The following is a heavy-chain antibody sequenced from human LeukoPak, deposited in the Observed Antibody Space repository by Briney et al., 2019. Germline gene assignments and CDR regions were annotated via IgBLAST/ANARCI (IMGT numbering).Heavy chain of an antibody. CDR1: GFIFSSYA. V-gene: IGHV3-23*01. D-gene: IGHD3-3*01. CDR2: ISGSGGNT. CDR3: AKDKTWSGYSTYYYYGMDV. J-gene: IGHJ6*02. Sequence: PGGSLRLSCAASGFIFSSYAMSWVRQAPGKALDSVSAISGSGGNTYYADSVKGRFTISRDNSKNTLYLQMNSLRAEDTAVYYCAKDKTWSGYSTYYYYGMDVWGQGTTVTVSS.